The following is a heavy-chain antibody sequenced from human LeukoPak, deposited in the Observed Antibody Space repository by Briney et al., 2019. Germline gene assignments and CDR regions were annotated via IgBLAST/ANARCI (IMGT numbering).Heavy chain of an antibody. CDR3: VRDRDYYVFDL. J-gene: IGHJ4*02. V-gene: IGHV3-7*01. Sequence: PGGSLRLSCAASGFIFTNYWMAWVRQAPGKGLEWVANIMKDGGDKYYVDSVKGRLTISRDNAKNSVYLQMNSLRAEDTAVYYCVRDRDYYVFDLWGQGTLVTVSS. CDR1: GFIFTNYW. CDR2: IMKDGGDK. D-gene: IGHD3-10*02.